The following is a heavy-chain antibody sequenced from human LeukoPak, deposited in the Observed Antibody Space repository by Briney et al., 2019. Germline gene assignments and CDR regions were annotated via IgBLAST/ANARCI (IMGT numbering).Heavy chain of an antibody. CDR2: ISNSGSST. CDR3: AKGSSPSRPYYFDN. D-gene: IGHD3-10*01. J-gene: IGHJ4*02. V-gene: IGHV3-23*01. CDR1: GFTFSTYA. Sequence: QSGGSLRLSCAASGFTFSTYAMSWVRQAPGKGLEWVSAISNSGSSTYYADYVKGRFTISRGSSKNTVYLQMNSLRADDTAVYYCAKGSSPSRPYYFDNWGQGTLVTVSS.